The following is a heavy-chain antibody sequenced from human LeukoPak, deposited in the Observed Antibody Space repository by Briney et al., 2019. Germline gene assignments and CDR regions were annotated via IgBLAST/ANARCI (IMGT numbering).Heavy chain of an antibody. J-gene: IGHJ4*02. D-gene: IGHD3-3*01. V-gene: IGHV1-3*01. CDR2: INAGNGNT. CDR1: GYTFTSYA. CDR3: ARDGGFLEWLLYFDY. Sequence: ASVKVSCKASGYTFTSYAMHWVRQAPGQRLEWMGWINAGNGNTKYSQKFQGRVTITRDTSASTAYMELSSLRSEDTAVYYCARDGGFLEWLLYFDYWGQETLVTVSS.